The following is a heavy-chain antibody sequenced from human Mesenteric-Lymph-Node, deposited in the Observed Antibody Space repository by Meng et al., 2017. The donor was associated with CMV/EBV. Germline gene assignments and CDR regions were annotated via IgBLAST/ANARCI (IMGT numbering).Heavy chain of an antibody. D-gene: IGHD2-2*01. CDR3: ARDRGYCSSTSCYFRPYYYYYGMDV. CDR1: GFTFSSYS. Sequence: GESLKISCAASGFTFSSYSMNWVRQAPGKGLEWVSYISSSSSTIYYADSVKGRFTISRDNAKNSLYLQMNSLRAEDTAVYYCARDRGYCSSTSCYFRPYYYYYGMDVWGQGTTVTVSS. CDR2: ISSSSSTI. V-gene: IGHV3-48*04. J-gene: IGHJ6*02.